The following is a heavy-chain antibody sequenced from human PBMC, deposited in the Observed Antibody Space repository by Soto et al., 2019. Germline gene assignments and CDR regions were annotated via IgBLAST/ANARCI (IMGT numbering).Heavy chain of an antibody. CDR1: GFTFSSYG. D-gene: IGHD5-12*01. CDR3: SRERNPLGYSGNDADYYYYMDV. CDR2: ISYDGNNK. V-gene: IGHV3-30*03. J-gene: IGHJ6*03. Sequence: QVQLVESGGGVVQPGRSLRLSCAASGFTFSSYGMHWVCQAPGKGLEWVAVISYDGNNKYYADSVKGRFTISRDNSKNTWYLQMDSLRAEDTAVYYCSRERNPLGYSGNDADYYYYMDVWGKGTTVTVSS.